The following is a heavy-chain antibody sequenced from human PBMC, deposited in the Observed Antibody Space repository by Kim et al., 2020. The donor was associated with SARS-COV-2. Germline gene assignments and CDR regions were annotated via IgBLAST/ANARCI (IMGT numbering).Heavy chain of an antibody. Sequence: GGSLRLSCVASEFSLSTYSMVWVRQAPGKGLEWVASISRSGDYIYYADSLKGRVTTSRDDAKDSLFLEMERLRVDDTAVYYCARDRSTYDVAFFYYGLDVWGHGTTVTVSS. D-gene: IGHD3-3*01. CDR3: ARDRSTYDVAFFYYGLDV. J-gene: IGHJ6*02. CDR1: EFSLSTYS. CDR2: ISRSGDYI. V-gene: IGHV3-21*06.